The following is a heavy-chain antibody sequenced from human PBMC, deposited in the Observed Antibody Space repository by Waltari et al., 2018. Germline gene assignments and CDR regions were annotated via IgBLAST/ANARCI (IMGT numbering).Heavy chain of an antibody. Sequence: GFTFKSYGIHWVRQAPGKGLEWVAAISYDGSHAYYTDSVRGRFTISRDNSKNTLYLQMNSLRAEDTAVFYCARGRYQHDYYYYGMDVWGQGTTVTVSS. CDR3: ARGRYQHDYYYYGMDV. D-gene: IGHD2-2*01. J-gene: IGHJ6*02. CDR1: GFTFKSYG. V-gene: IGHV3-33*05. CDR2: ISYDGSHA.